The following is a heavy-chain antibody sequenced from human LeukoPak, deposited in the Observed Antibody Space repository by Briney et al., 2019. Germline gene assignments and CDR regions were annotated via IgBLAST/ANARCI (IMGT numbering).Heavy chain of an antibody. J-gene: IGHJ4*02. V-gene: IGHV3-23*01. Sequence: PGGSLRLSCAASGFTFNSYAMSWVREAPGKGLEWVSTISGGDNNTYYADSVKGRATISREKSKNTVYLQEKRLSEEDWGVYYSAKRDPIVVVSYFDYWGQGPLVTVSS. CDR3: AKRDPIVVVSYFDY. D-gene: IGHD3-22*01. CDR1: GFTFNSYA. CDR2: ISGGDNNT.